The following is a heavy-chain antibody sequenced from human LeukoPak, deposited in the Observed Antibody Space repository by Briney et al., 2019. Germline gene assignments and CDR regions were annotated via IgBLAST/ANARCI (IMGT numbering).Heavy chain of an antibody. J-gene: IGHJ4*02. CDR3: ARDPHVDTAMVHYYFDY. D-gene: IGHD5-18*01. Sequence: GGSLRLSCAASGFTFSSYSMNWVRQAPGKGLEWVSSISSSSSYIYYADSVKGRFTISRDNAKNSLYLQMNSLRAEDTAVYYCARDPHVDTAMVHYYFDYWGQGTLVTVSS. V-gene: IGHV3-21*01. CDR1: GFTFSSYS. CDR2: ISSSSSYI.